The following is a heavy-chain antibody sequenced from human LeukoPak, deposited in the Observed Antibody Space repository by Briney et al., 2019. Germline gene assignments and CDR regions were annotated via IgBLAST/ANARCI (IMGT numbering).Heavy chain of an antibody. D-gene: IGHD5-18*01. V-gene: IGHV3-30-3*01. CDR1: GFTFSSYA. CDR3: ARDRGGKLWSAFDY. Sequence: GGSLRLSRAASGFTFSSYAMHWVRQAPGKGLEWVAVISYDGSNKYYADSVKGRFTISRDNSKNTLYLQMNSLRAEDTAVYYCARDRGGKLWSAFDYWGQGTLVTVSS. J-gene: IGHJ4*02. CDR2: ISYDGSNK.